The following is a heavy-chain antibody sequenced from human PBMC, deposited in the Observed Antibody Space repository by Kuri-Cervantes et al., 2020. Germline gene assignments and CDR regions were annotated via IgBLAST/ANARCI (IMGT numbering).Heavy chain of an antibody. Sequence: SLKISCAASGFTFDDYAMHWVRRAPGKGLAWVSGISWNSGSIGYADSVKGRFTISRDNAKNSLYLQMNSLRAEDTAVYYCARATGAGSYAQADYWGQGTLVTVSS. CDR1: GFTFDDYA. D-gene: IGHD3-10*01. J-gene: IGHJ4*02. CDR2: ISWNSGSI. V-gene: IGHV3-9*01. CDR3: ARATGAGSYAQADY.